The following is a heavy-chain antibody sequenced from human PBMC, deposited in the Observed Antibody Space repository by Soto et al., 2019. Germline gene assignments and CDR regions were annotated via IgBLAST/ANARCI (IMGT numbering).Heavy chain of an antibody. CDR3: AILGTYYFDNSDNYFDF. Sequence: QVPLVQSGAEEMKPGASVKVSCKASGYTLTRYSIHWVRQAPGQRLEWMGWINAGNGNTKFSQKFQGRVTITRDTSASTAYIELRGLRSEDTAVYYCAILGTYYFDNSDNYFDFWGQGTLVTVSS. J-gene: IGHJ4*02. CDR2: INAGNGNT. CDR1: GYTLTRYS. V-gene: IGHV1-3*05. D-gene: IGHD3-22*01.